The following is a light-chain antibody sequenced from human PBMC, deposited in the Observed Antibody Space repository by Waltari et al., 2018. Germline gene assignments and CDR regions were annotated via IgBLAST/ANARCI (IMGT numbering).Light chain of an antibody. CDR3: QAWDSSTAEV. Sequence: SYELTQPPSVSVSPGQTASITCSGDELGDKYVSWYQQAAGQSPVLVIYQDSQRPPGIPGRFSGSNSGNTATLTISGTQAMDEADYYCQAWDSSTAEVFGGGTKLTVL. V-gene: IGLV3-1*01. CDR1: ELGDKY. CDR2: QDS. J-gene: IGLJ2*01.